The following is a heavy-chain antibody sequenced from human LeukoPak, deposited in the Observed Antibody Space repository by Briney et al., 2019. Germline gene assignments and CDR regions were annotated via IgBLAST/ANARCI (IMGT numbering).Heavy chain of an antibody. CDR2: IRYDGSNK. J-gene: IGHJ4*02. CDR3: ANLNYYNIDY. CDR1: GFTFSSYG. Sequence: GGSLRLSCAASGFTFSSYGMHWVRQAPGKGLEGVAFIRYDGSNKYYADSVKGRFTISRDNSKNTLYLQMNSLRAEDTAVYYCANLNYYNIDYWGQGTLVTVSS. D-gene: IGHD3-10*01. V-gene: IGHV3-30*02.